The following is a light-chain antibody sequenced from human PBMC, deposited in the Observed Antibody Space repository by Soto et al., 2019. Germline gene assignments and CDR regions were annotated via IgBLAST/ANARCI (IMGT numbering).Light chain of an antibody. J-gene: IGKJ1*01. CDR2: GAS. Sequence: EIVLTQSPGTLSLSPGERATLSFMASQSVTSSYLTWYQQKPGQAPRLLIYGASTRAAGIPARFSGSGCGTEFTLTISSLQSEDFAVYYCQHYQNLWAFGQGTKVDIK. CDR1: QSVTSSY. V-gene: IGKV3D-7*01. CDR3: QHYQNLWA.